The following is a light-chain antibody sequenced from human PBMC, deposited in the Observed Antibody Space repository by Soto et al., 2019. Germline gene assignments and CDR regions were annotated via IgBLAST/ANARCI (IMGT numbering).Light chain of an antibody. CDR1: QTVSSSY. J-gene: IGKJ5*01. Sequence: EIVLTQSPGTLSLSPGERATLSCRASQTVSSSYLAWYQQKPGQAPRTLIFGASSRATGIPDRFSGSGSGTDFTLTISSLEPEDFAVYYCQQRSNFGQGTRLEIK. CDR2: GAS. CDR3: QQRSN. V-gene: IGKV3D-20*02.